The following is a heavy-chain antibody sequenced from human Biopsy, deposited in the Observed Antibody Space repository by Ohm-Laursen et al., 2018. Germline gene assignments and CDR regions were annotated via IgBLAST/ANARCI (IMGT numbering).Heavy chain of an antibody. D-gene: IGHD1/OR15-1a*01. CDR3: ARGGGYNWNNGWFDP. J-gene: IGHJ5*02. CDR2: INPSTGST. CDR1: GYTFNSYF. V-gene: IGHV1-46*02. Sequence: ASVKVSCKASGYTFNSYFIHWVRQAPGQGLEWMGVINPSTGSTVYTQNFQDRLTMTRDASTSTVYMELSSLRSEDTAVYYCARGGGYNWNNGWFDPWGQGTLVTVSS.